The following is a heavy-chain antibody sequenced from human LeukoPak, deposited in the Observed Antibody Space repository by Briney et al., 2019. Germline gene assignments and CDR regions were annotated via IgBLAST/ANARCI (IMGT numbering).Heavy chain of an antibody. D-gene: IGHD6-19*01. V-gene: IGHV4-39*01. Sequence: SETLSLTCTVSSGSISSSSFSWGWIRQPPGKGLEWIGTIYYSGSRYYNPPLKSRVTISIDTSKSQFSLKLSSVTAADTAVYYCARHAGQWLTYFDYWGQGTLVTVSS. J-gene: IGHJ4*02. CDR1: SGSISSSSFS. CDR2: IYYSGSR. CDR3: ARHAGQWLTYFDY.